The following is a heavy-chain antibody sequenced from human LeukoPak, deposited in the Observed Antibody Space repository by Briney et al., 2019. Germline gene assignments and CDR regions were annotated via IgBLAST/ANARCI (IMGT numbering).Heavy chain of an antibody. CDR2: IYSGGST. CDR1: GFTVSSNY. CDR3: ASQAPGVYYYGSGSSPVADY. D-gene: IGHD3-10*01. J-gene: IGHJ4*02. Sequence: PGGSLRLSCAASGFTVSSNYMSWVRQAPGKGLEWVSVIYSGGSTYYADSVKGRFTISRDNSKNTLYLQMNSLRAEDTAVYYCASQAPGVYYYGSGSSPVADYWGQGTLVTVSS. V-gene: IGHV3-66*04.